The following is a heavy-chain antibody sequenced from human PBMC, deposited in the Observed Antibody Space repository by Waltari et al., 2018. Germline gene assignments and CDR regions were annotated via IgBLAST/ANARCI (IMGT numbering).Heavy chain of an antibody. D-gene: IGHD6-13*01. Sequence: QVQLQESGPGLVKPSETLSLTCDVSGYSIDRGYFWGWVRQPPGKGLGWIGTIFQAGSPYDTPSLKGRVSMSVDTSKNQFSLNLSSVTAADTAVYYCARAPGVAAAAYFDYWGQGILVTVSS. CDR2: IFQAGSP. V-gene: IGHV4-38-2*01. J-gene: IGHJ4*02. CDR3: ARAPGVAAAAYFDY. CDR1: GYSIDRGYF.